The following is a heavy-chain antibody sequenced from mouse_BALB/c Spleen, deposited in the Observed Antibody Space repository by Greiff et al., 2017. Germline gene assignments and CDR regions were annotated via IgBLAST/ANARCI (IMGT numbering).Heavy chain of an antibody. V-gene: IGHV1S81*02. D-gene: IGHD1-1*01. CDR2: INPSNGGT. CDR1: GYTFTSYY. Sequence: VHLVESGAELVKPGASVKLSCKASGYTFTSYYMYWVKQRPGQGLEWIGEINPSNGGTNFNEKFKSKATLTVDKSSSTAYMQLSSLTSEDSAVYYCTRESGSSPFAYWGQGTLVTVSA. J-gene: IGHJ3*01. CDR3: TRESGSSPFAY.